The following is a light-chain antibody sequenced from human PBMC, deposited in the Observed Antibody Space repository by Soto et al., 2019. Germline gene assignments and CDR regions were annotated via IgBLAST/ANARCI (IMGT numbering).Light chain of an antibody. Sequence: EIVMTQSPATLSVSPGERATLSCRASQSVSNNLAWYQQKPGQAPRLLIYHASTRATGIPARFSGSGSGTEFTLTICSLQSEDFAVYYCQQYKKWPLTFGGGTKVEIK. CDR2: HAS. V-gene: IGKV3-15*01. CDR3: QQYKKWPLT. CDR1: QSVSNN. J-gene: IGKJ4*01.